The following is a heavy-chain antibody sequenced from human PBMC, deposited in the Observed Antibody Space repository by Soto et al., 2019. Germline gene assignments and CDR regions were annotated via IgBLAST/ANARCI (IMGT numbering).Heavy chain of an antibody. V-gene: IGHV4-30-4*01. D-gene: IGHD3-22*01. CDR3: ARVGVQSGYYDSSGYYYVFDY. Sequence: SETLSLTCVVSGVSISSGDYYWTWIRHPPGKGLEWIGYISYGGSTYYSPSLKSRVTISVDTSKNQFSLKLRSVTAADTAVYFCARVGVQSGYYDSSGYYYVFDYWGQGTLVTVSS. CDR2: ISYGGST. CDR1: GVSISSGDYY. J-gene: IGHJ4*02.